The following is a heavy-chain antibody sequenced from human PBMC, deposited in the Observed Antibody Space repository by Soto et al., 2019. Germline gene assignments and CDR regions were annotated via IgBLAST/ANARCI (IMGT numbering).Heavy chain of an antibody. Sequence: NPGGSLRLSCTASGFTFGDYAMSWFRQAPGKGLEWVGFIRSKAYGGTTEYAASVKGRFTISRDDSKSIAYLQMNSLKTEDTAVYYCTRVGLYCSSTSCSYYYYYYGMDVWGQG. J-gene: IGHJ6*02. V-gene: IGHV3-49*05. CDR1: GFTFGDYA. D-gene: IGHD2-2*01. CDR3: TRVGLYCSSTSCSYYYYYYGMDV. CDR2: IRSKAYGGTT.